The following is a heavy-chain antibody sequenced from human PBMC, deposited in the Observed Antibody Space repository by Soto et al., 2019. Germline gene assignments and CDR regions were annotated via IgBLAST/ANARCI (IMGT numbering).Heavy chain of an antibody. CDR2: IWYDGSNK. Sequence: SLRLSCAASGFTFSSYGMHWVRQAPGKGLEWVAVIWYDGSNKYYADSVKGRFTISRDNSKNTLYLQMNSLRAEDTAVYYCARDGAGVRFLEWSENYYYYYLDVWGKGTSDTGSS. CDR1: GFTFSSYG. V-gene: IGHV3-33*01. J-gene: IGHJ6*03. D-gene: IGHD3-3*01. CDR3: ARDGAGVRFLEWSENYYYYYLDV.